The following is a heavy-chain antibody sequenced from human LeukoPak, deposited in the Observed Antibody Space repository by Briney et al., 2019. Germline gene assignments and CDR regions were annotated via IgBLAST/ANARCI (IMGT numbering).Heavy chain of an antibody. CDR3: ARRGYSYGSAPFDP. CDR2: INHSGST. J-gene: IGHJ5*02. Sequence: SETLSLTCAVYGGSISGYYWSWIRQPPGKGLEWIGEINHSGSTNYNPSLKSRVTISVDTSKNQFSLKLSSVTAADTAVYYCARRGYSYGSAPFDPWGQGTLVTVSS. V-gene: IGHV4-34*01. CDR1: GGSISGYY. D-gene: IGHD5-18*01.